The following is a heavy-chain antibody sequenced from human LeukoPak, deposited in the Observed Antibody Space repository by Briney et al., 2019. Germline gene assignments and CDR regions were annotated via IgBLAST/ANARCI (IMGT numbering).Heavy chain of an antibody. CDR2: TYYRSTWNN. CDR1: GDSVSSNSAT. J-gene: IGHJ4*02. V-gene: IGHV6-1*01. CDR3: ARISAAAADS. Sequence: SQTLPLTCAISGDSVSSNSATWNWIRQSPSRGLEWLGRTYYRSTWNNDYATSVKSRITITPDTSKNLFSLQLNSVTPEDTAVYYCARISAAAADSWGQGTLVTVSS. D-gene: IGHD6-13*01.